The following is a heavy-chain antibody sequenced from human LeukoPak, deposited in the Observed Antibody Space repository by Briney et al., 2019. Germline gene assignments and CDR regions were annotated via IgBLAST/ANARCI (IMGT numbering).Heavy chain of an antibody. J-gene: IGHJ4*02. Sequence: SQTLSLTCTVSGGSISSGSYYWSWIRQPPGKGLEWIGYIYYSGSTYYNPSLKSRVTISVDTSKNQFSLKLSSVTAADTAVYYCARQYSSGWYGGGLHFDYWGQGTLVTVSS. CDR3: ARQYSSGWYGGGLHFDY. CDR1: GGSISSGSYY. D-gene: IGHD6-19*01. CDR2: IYYSGST. V-gene: IGHV4-30-4*08.